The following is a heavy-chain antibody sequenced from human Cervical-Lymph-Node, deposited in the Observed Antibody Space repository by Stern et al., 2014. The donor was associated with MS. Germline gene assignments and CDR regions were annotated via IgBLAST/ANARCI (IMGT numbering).Heavy chain of an antibody. CDR1: GGSVSSHY. CDR2: IFYSGST. CDR3: ARGVNNWLDP. J-gene: IGHJ5*02. V-gene: IGHV4-59*02. Sequence: QVQLQESGPGLVKPSDTLSLTCTVSGGSVSSHYWSWFRQTPGKGLEWIGYIFYSGSTNYNPPLKSRVTMSLDMSKNQFSLNLTSVTAADTAVYYCARGVNNWLDPWGQGTQVTVSS.